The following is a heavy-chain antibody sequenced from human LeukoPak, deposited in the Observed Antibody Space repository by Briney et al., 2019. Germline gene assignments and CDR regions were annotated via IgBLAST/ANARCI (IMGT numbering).Heavy chain of an antibody. D-gene: IGHD3-22*01. Sequence: GGSLRLSCAASGFTFSSFWMSWVRQAPGKGLEWVANIKQDGSDKYYVDSVKGRFTISRDNAKNSLYLQMNSLGAEDTAVYYCAREPYYYDSSGHDYWGQGTLVTVSS. J-gene: IGHJ4*02. V-gene: IGHV3-7*01. CDR2: IKQDGSDK. CDR1: GFTFSSFW. CDR3: AREPYYYDSSGHDY.